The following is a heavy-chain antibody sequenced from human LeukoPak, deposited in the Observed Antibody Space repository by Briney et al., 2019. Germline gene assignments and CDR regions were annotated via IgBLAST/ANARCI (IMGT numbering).Heavy chain of an antibody. CDR1: GFTVSSNY. Sequence: PGGSLRLSCAASGFTVSSNYMSWVRQAPGKGLEWVSVIYSGGSTYYADSVKGRFTISRDNSKNTLYLQMNSLRAEDTAVYYCASSSGSYYGGFDYWGQGTLVTVSS. CDR3: ASSSGSYYGGFDY. CDR2: IYSGGST. V-gene: IGHV3-53*01. J-gene: IGHJ4*02. D-gene: IGHD1-26*01.